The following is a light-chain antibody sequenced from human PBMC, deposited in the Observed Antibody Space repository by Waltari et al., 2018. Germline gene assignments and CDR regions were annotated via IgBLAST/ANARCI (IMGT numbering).Light chain of an antibody. J-gene: IGKJ1*01. CDR2: DAS. V-gene: IGKV3-11*01. CDR1: QSVSSQ. Sequence: EIVLTQSPATLSLSPGEGATLSCRASQSVSSQLVWYQQKRGQGPRLLMYDASNRATGIPARFSGSGSGTDFTLTISSLEPEDFAVYYCQQCNNSPPTFGQGTKVEIK. CDR3: QQCNNSPPT.